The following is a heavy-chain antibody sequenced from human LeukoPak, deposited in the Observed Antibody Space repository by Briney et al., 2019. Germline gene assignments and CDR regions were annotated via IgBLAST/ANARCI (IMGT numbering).Heavy chain of an antibody. Sequence: SETLSLTCTVSGGSISGYYWSWIRQPAGKGLEWIGRVYGSGSTNYYPSLKSRLTVSQDTSKNYFSMRLSSVTDADMAIYYCARDKVGTSYFDFWGQGALVTVSS. CDR2: VYGSGST. V-gene: IGHV4-4*07. CDR3: ARDKVGTSYFDF. J-gene: IGHJ4*02. CDR1: GGSISGYY. D-gene: IGHD1-26*01.